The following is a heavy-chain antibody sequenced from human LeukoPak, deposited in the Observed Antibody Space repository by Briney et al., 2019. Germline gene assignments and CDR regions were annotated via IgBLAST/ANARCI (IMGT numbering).Heavy chain of an antibody. CDR1: GGSFSNYY. CDR2: IYSTGSI. CDR3: ARWNLDLAYDI. D-gene: IGHD1-1*01. V-gene: IGHV4-4*08. Sequence: PSETLSLTCTFSGGSFSNYYWTWIRQPPGKGLEWLGYIYSTGSINYNASLESRVTISIDTSKNTFSLKLTSVTAADTAVYFCARWNLDLAYDIWGQGTMVTVSS. J-gene: IGHJ3*02.